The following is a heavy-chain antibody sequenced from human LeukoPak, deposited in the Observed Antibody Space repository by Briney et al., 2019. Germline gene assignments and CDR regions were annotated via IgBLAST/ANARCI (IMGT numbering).Heavy chain of an antibody. D-gene: IGHD3-10*01. CDR1: GFTFSSYD. V-gene: IGHV3-13*01. CDR2: VAGAGDT. Sequence: GGSLRLSCAASGFTFSSYDMHWVRQATGRGLEWVSGVAGAGDTYYADSVKGRFTISRENGKNSLYLQMNSLRAGDTVVYYCARGGIRGVTWNWLDPWGQGTLVTVSS. CDR3: ARGGIRGVTWNWLDP. J-gene: IGHJ5*02.